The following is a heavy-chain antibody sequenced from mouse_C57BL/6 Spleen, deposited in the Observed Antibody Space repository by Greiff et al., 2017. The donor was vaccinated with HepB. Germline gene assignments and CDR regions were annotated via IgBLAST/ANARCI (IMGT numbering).Heavy chain of an antibody. CDR1: GYTFTDYY. CDR2: INPNNGGT. CDR3: GGYYGNYNWFAY. V-gene: IGHV1-26*01. Sequence: EVQLQQSGPELVKPGASVKISCKASGYTFTDYYMNWVKQSHGKSLEWIGDINPNNGGTSYNQKFKGKATLTVGKSSSTAYMELRSLTSEDSAVYYCGGYYGNYNWFAYWGQGTLVTVSA. D-gene: IGHD2-1*01. J-gene: IGHJ3*01.